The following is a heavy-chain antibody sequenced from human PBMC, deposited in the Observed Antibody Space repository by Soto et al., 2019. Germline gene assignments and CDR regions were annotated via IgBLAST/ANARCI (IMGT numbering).Heavy chain of an antibody. CDR1: GGSISSSSYY. Sequence: QLQLQESGPGLVKPSETLSLTCTVSGGSISSSSYYWGWIRQPPGKGLEWIGSIYYSGSTYYNPSLKSRVTISVDTSKNQFSLKLSSVTAADTAVYYCARRGGISEPLGWFDPWGQGTLVTVSS. CDR3: ARRGGISEPLGWFDP. J-gene: IGHJ5*02. CDR2: IYYSGST. D-gene: IGHD3-16*01. V-gene: IGHV4-39*01.